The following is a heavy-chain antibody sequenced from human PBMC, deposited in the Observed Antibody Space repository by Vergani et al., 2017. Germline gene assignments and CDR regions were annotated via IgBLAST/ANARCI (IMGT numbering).Heavy chain of an antibody. V-gene: IGHV3-30*03. CDR1: GFTFNNYG. CDR3: ARGGWIQLWPVDY. CDR2: ISYDGSNK. D-gene: IGHD5-18*01. J-gene: IGHJ4*02. Sequence: QVQLVESGGGVVQPGRSLRLSCAASGFTFNNYGIHWVRQAPGKGLEWVAVISYDGSNKYYADSVKGRFTISRDNSKNTLFVQMNSLRAEDTAVYYCARGGWIQLWPVDYWGQGTLVTVSS.